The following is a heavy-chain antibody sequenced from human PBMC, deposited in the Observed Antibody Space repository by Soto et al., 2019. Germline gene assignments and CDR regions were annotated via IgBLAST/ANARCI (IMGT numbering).Heavy chain of an antibody. J-gene: IGHJ4*02. Sequence: QVQLVQSGAEVKKPGSSVKVSCKASGGTFSSYTISWVRQAPGQGLEWMGRIIPILGIANYAQKFQGRVTITADKSTSTAYMELSSLRSEDTAVYYCARGFQYEFWSGSTFVYWGQGTLVTVSS. CDR3: ARGFQYEFWSGSTFVY. CDR2: IIPILGIA. V-gene: IGHV1-69*02. CDR1: GGTFSSYT. D-gene: IGHD3-3*01.